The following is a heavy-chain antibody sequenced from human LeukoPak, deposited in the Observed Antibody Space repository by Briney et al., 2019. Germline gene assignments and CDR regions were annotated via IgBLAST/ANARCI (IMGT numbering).Heavy chain of an antibody. CDR1: GFTFGSSA. V-gene: IGHV3-30*02. CDR2: IQFDGSYK. CDR3: ATHCSGTACHRDY. Sequence: GGSLRLSCAASGFTFGSSAMHWVRQTPGKGLECVAFIQFDGSYKYYSDSVKGRFTISRDNSKNTLYLEMNSLRPEDTAVYYCATHCSGTACHRDYWGQGTLVTVSS. J-gene: IGHJ4*02. D-gene: IGHD2-2*01.